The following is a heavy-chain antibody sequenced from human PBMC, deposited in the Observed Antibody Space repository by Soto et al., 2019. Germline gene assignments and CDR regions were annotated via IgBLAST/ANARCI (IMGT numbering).Heavy chain of an antibody. V-gene: IGHV1-69*02. D-gene: IGHD5-18*01. CDR2: IIPILGIA. CDR3: ARGQRGYSYGYGDEAIDY. Sequence: QVQLVQSGAEVKKPGSSVKVSCKASGGTFSSYTISWVRQAPGHGLEWMGRIIPILGIANYAQKFQGRVTITADTSTSTAYMELSSLRSEDTAVYYCARGQRGYSYGYGDEAIDYWGQGTLVTVSS. J-gene: IGHJ4*02. CDR1: GGTFSSYT.